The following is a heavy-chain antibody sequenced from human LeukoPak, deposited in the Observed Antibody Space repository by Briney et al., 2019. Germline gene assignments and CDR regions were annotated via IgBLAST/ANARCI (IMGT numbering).Heavy chain of an antibody. D-gene: IGHD5-12*01. CDR1: GGSISSSNYY. J-gene: IGHJ4*02. Sequence: MPSETLSLTCTVSGGSISSSNYYWGWLRQPPGKGLEWIASMYYSESTYYNPSLKSRVSTSLDTSKNQFSLRLRSVTAAGTAKYYCARGSGGHSGYGDWGQGTLVTVSS. CDR3: ARGSGGHSGYGD. CDR2: MYYSEST. V-gene: IGHV4-39*07.